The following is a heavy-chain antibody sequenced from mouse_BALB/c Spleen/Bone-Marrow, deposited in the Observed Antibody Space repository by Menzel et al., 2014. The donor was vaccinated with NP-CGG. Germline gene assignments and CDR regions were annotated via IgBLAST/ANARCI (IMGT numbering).Heavy chain of an antibody. CDR2: ISSGGSYT. CDR1: GFTFSSYG. Sequence: EVKVVESGGDLVKPGGSLKLSCAASGFTFSSYGMSWVRQTPDKRLEWVATISSGGSYTYYPDSVKGRFTISRDNAKNTLYLQMSSLESEDTAMYYCASGNYYAMDYWGQGTSVTVSS. D-gene: IGHD1-1*01. V-gene: IGHV5-6*01. J-gene: IGHJ4*01. CDR3: ASGNYYAMDY.